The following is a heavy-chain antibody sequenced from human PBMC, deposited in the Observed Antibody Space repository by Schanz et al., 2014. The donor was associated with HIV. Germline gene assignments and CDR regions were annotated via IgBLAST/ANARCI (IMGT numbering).Heavy chain of an antibody. CDR2: INHSGST. CDR3: ARGIRRDCSSPSCNTGWFDP. D-gene: IGHD2-2*02. J-gene: IGHJ5*02. Sequence: QVQLQQWGAGLLKPSETLSLTCAVYGGSLNGYYWTWIRQPPGKGLEWIGEINHSGSTNYNPSLKSRVPISIDPSKTQFSRKLSSVTAADTAVYYCARGIRRDCSSPSCNTGWFDPWGQGTLVTVSS. V-gene: IGHV4-34*02. CDR1: GGSLNGYY.